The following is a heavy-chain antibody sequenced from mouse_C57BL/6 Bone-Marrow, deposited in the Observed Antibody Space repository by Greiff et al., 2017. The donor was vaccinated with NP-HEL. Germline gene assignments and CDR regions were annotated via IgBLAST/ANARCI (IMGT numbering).Heavy chain of an antibody. V-gene: IGHV3-6*01. J-gene: IGHJ4*01. Sequence: DVQLQESGPGLVKPSQSLSLTCSVTGYSITSGYYWNWIRQFPGNKLEWMGYISYDGSNNYNPSLKNRISITRDTSKNQFFLKLNSVTTEDTATYYCASNGNYGDYYAMDYWGQGTSVTVSS. CDR2: ISYDGSN. CDR1: GYSITSGYY. D-gene: IGHD2-1*01. CDR3: ASNGNYGDYYAMDY.